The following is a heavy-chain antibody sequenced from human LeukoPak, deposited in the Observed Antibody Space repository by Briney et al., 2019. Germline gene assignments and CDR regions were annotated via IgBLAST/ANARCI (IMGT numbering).Heavy chain of an antibody. V-gene: IGHV3-74*01. Sequence: PGGSLRLSCAASGFTFSSYWMHWVRQAPGKGLVWVSRINSDGSSTSYADSVKGRFTISRDNSKNTLYLQMNSLRAEDTAVYYCAKLVTTSCYEGMDVWGQGTTVTVSS. D-gene: IGHD2-2*01. CDR3: AKLVTTSCYEGMDV. CDR2: INSDGSST. CDR1: GFTFSSYW. J-gene: IGHJ6*02.